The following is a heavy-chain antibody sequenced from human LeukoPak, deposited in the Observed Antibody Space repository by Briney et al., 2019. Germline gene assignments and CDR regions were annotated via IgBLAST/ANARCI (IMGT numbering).Heavy chain of an antibody. CDR2: TYYSGNP. Sequence: SETLSLTCTVSGGSISNYYWYWMRQPPGKGLEWIAYTYYSGNPNCNPSLKSRATISVDTSKNQFSLKLSSVTAADTAVYYCAKGGPEASAGLSWFDPWGQGTLVTVSS. D-gene: IGHD1-14*01. J-gene: IGHJ5*02. CDR3: AKGGPEASAGLSWFDP. CDR1: GGSISNYY. V-gene: IGHV4-59*01.